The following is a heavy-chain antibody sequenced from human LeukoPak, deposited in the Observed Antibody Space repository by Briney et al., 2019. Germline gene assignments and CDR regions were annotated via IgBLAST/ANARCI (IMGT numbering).Heavy chain of an antibody. V-gene: IGHV4-59*08. CDR1: GGSISSYY. Sequence: PSETLSLTCTVSGGSISSYYWSWIRQPPGKGLEWIGYIYYSGSTNYNPSLKSRVTISVDTSKNQFSLKLSSVTAADTAVYYCARHGGTMVRGVNPYYYYGMDVWGQGTTVTVSS. J-gene: IGHJ6*02. CDR2: IYYSGST. CDR3: ARHGGTMVRGVNPYYYYGMDV. D-gene: IGHD3-10*01.